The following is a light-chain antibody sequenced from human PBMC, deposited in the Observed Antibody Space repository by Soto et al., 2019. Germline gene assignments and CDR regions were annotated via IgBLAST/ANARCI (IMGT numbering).Light chain of an antibody. Sequence: DIQMTQSPSTLSASVGDRVTITCRASQSISSWLAWYQQKPGKAPKVLIYKASSLESGVPSRFSGSGSGTEFTLTISSLQPDDFATYYCQQYNSYSLAFGQGTKVEIK. CDR2: KAS. V-gene: IGKV1-5*03. J-gene: IGKJ1*01. CDR1: QSISSW. CDR3: QQYNSYSLA.